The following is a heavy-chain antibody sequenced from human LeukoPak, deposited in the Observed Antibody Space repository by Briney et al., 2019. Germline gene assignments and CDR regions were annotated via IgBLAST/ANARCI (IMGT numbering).Heavy chain of an antibody. CDR3: ARSISGYSYGFPLDY. CDR1: GFKLDDYA. Sequence: GGSLRLSCAAPGFKLDDYAMHWVRQSPGKGLEWVSGLNWDSGSVAYAASVEGRFTVSRDNAKNSLFLQMNSLRAEDTAVYYCARSISGYSYGFPLDYWGQGTLVTVSS. J-gene: IGHJ4*02. D-gene: IGHD5-18*01. CDR2: LNWDSGSV. V-gene: IGHV3-9*01.